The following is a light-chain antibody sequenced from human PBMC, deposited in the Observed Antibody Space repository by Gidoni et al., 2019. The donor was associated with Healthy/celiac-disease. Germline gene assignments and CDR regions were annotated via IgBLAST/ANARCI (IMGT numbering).Light chain of an antibody. CDR3: QQGYITPQT. CDR1: QSISSY. J-gene: IGKJ1*01. CDR2: AAS. Sequence: DIQMTQSPSPRSASVGDRVNITCRASQSISSYLNWYQQKPGKAPKLLIYAASSLKSGVPSRFSGSGSGTDFTLTISSLQPEDFATYYCQQGYITPQTFXQXTKVEIK. V-gene: IGKV1-39*01.